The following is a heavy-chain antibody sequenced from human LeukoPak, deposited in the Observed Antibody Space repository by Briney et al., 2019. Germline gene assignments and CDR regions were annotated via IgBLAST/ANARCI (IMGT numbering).Heavy chain of an antibody. CDR1: GGSISSYY. J-gene: IGHJ5*02. D-gene: IGHD6-13*01. Sequence: PSETLSLTCTVSGGSISSYYWGWIRQPPGKGLEWIGSIYYSGSTYYNPSLKSRVTISVDTSKNHFSLKLSSVTAADTAVYYCARHTRIAATGIWYNWFDPWGQGTLVTVSS. CDR3: ARHTRIAATGIWYNWFDP. CDR2: IYYSGST. V-gene: IGHV4-39*01.